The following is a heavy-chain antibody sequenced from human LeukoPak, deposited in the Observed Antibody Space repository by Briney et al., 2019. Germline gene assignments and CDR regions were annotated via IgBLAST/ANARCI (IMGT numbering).Heavy chain of an antibody. J-gene: IGHJ4*02. CDR3: ARGYCSGGSCYQGY. CDR1: GYTFTSYD. Sequence: ASVKVSCKASGYTFTSYDINWVRQATGQGLEWMGWMNPNSGHTGYAQKFQGRVTMTRNTSKSTAYMELSSLRSEDTAVYYCARGYCSGGSCYQGYWGQGTLVTVSS. CDR2: MNPNSGHT. V-gene: IGHV1-8*01. D-gene: IGHD2-15*01.